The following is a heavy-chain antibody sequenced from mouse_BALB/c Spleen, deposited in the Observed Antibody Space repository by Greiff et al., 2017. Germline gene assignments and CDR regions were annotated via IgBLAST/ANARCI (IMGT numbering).Heavy chain of an antibody. Sequence: EVKLQESGPSLVKPSQTLSLTCSVTGDSITSGYWNWIRKFPGNKLEYIGYISYSGSTYYNPSLKSRISITRDTSKNHNCLQLNSVTTDDTATNYCARQLGDYFDYWGQGTTLTVSS. CDR1: GDSITSGY. CDR3: ARQLGDYFDY. J-gene: IGHJ2*01. V-gene: IGHV3-8*02. D-gene: IGHD3-1*01. CDR2: ISYSGST.